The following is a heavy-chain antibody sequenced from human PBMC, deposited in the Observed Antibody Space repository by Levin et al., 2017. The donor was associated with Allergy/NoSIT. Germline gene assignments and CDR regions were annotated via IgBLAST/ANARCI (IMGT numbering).Heavy chain of an antibody. CDR3: GREFTTGYLSGY. CDR2: ISGGSGNI. V-gene: IGHV3-21*01. Sequence: GGSLRLSCVASGFLFSSYGMNWVRQAPGKGLEWVSSISGGSGNIYYADSVRGRFTISRDNAKNSLYLQMNNLRGEDTAVYYCGREFTTGYLSGYWGQGAQVTVSS. J-gene: IGHJ4*02. D-gene: IGHD1-1*01. CDR1: GFLFSSYG.